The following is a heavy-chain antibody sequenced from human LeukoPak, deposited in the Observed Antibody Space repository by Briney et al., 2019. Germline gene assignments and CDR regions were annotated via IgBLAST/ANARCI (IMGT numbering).Heavy chain of an antibody. J-gene: IGHJ4*02. CDR1: GGTFSSYA. CDR3: ARGWLAETTVVTPYNY. Sequence: SVKVSCKASGGTFSSYAISWVRQAPGQGLEWMGGIIPIFGTANYAQKFQGRVTITADESTNTAYMELSSLRSEDTAVFYCARGWLAETTVVTPYNYWGQGTLVIVSS. D-gene: IGHD4-23*01. V-gene: IGHV1-69*13. CDR2: IIPIFGTA.